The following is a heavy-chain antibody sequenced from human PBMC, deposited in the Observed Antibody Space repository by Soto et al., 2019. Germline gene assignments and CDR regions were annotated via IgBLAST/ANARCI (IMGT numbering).Heavy chain of an antibody. CDR2: ISSSGSTI. CDR1: GFTFSDYY. CDR3: ARGSGNYYDSSGYYLAKGGLDY. J-gene: IGHJ4*02. V-gene: IGHV3-11*01. Sequence: GGSLRLSCAASGFTFSDYYMSWIRQAPGKGLEWVSYISSSGSTIYYADSVKGRFTISRDNAKNSLYLQMNSLRAEDTAVYYCARGSGNYYDSSGYYLAKGGLDYWGQGTLVTVSS. D-gene: IGHD3-22*01.